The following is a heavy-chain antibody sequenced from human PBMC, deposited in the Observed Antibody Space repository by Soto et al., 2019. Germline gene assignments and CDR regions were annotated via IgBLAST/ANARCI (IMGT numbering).Heavy chain of an antibody. CDR3: ASDPGGIQLWPYDYYGMDV. J-gene: IGHJ6*02. CDR2: ISAYNGNT. V-gene: IGHV1-18*01. D-gene: IGHD5-18*01. Sequence: QVQLVQSGAEVKKPGASVKVSCKASGYTFTSYGISWVRQAPGQGLEWMGWISAYNGNTNYAQKLQGRVTMTTDTSTSTAYRVLRRLRSDDTGVYYCASDPGGIQLWPYDYYGMDVWGQGTTVTVS. CDR1: GYTFTSYG.